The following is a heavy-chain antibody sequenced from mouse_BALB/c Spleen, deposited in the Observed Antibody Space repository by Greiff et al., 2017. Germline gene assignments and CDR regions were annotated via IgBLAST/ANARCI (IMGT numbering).Heavy chain of an antibody. CDR1: GFNIKDTY. CDR2: IDPANGNT. Sequence: VHVKQSGAELVKPGASVKLSCTASGFNIKDTYMHWVKQRPEQGLEWIGRIDPANGNTKYDPKFQGKATITADTSSNTAYLQLSSLTSEDTAVYYCARWTRFYYAMDYWGQGTSVTVSS. J-gene: IGHJ4*01. CDR3: ARWTRFYYAMDY. V-gene: IGHV14-3*02.